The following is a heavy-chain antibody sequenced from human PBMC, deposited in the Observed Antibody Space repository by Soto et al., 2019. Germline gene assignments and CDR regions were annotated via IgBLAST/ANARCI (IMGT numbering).Heavy chain of an antibody. V-gene: IGHV4-61*01. Sequence: TLSLRSTVSGFSVSSGSYYWSCMRHPPGKGLEWIGYIYYSGSTNYNPALKSRVTMSVDTSKNQFSLKLSSVTAADTAVYYCARDRCTNGVWYGLGFDPWGQGTLVTVSS. CDR1: GFSVSSGSYY. J-gene: IGHJ5*02. CDR2: IYYSGST. D-gene: IGHD2-8*01. CDR3: ARDRCTNGVWYGLGFDP.